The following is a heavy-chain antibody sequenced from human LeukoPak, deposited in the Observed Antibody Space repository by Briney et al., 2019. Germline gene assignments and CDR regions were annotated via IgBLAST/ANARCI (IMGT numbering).Heavy chain of an antibody. CDR2: ISGSGGST. Sequence: GGSLRLSCAASGFTFSSYAMSWVRQAPGKGLEWVSAISGSGGSTYYADSVKGRFTISRDNSKNTLYLQMNGLRAEDTAVYYCAKSPTRITMVRGVDYWGQGTLVTVSS. CDR3: AKSPTRITMVRGVDY. V-gene: IGHV3-23*01. D-gene: IGHD3-10*01. J-gene: IGHJ4*02. CDR1: GFTFSSYA.